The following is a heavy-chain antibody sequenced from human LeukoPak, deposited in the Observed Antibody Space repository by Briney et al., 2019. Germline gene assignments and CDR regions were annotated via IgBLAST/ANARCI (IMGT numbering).Heavy chain of an antibody. CDR3: AKELLWFGEYPNGFDY. J-gene: IGHJ4*02. V-gene: IGHV3-30*18. D-gene: IGHD3-10*01. CDR1: GFTFSRYG. CDR2: IPYDGSNK. Sequence: GRSLGLSCAASGFTFSRYGMHWLRQAPGKGLEWVAVIPYDGSNKYYADSVKGRFTISRDNSKNTLYLQMNSLRAEDAAVYYCAKELLWFGEYPNGFDYWGQGTLVTVSS.